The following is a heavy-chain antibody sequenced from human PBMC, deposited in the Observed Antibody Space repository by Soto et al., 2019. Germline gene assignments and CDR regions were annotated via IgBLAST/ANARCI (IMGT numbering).Heavy chain of an antibody. CDR1: GYTFTSYA. Sequence: QVQLVQSGAEVKKPGASVKVSCKASGYTFTSYAMHWVRQAPGQRLEWMGWINAGNGNTKYSQKFQGRVTITRDTSASTAYMEPSSLRSEDTAVYYCARTSGYYFFDYWGQGTLVTVSS. CDR3: ARTSGYYFFDY. J-gene: IGHJ4*02. V-gene: IGHV1-3*01. CDR2: INAGNGNT. D-gene: IGHD3-3*01.